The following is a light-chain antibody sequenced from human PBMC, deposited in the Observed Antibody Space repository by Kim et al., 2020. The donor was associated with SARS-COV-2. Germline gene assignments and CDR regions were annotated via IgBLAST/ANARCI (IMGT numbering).Light chain of an antibody. CDR1: QSISRRN. CDR3: QQYGTSSIT. V-gene: IGKV3-20*01. CDR2: GAS. J-gene: IGKJ4*01. Sequence: SPGEAATPSCRASQSISRRNLAWYRQNPGQAPRLLIFGASSRATGIPDRFSGSGSGTDFTLSITGLEPEDFAVYYCQQYGTSSITFGGGTKVDIK.